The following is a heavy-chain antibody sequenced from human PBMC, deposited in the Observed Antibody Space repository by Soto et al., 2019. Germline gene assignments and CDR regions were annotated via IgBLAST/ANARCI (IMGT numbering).Heavy chain of an antibody. CDR2: ISYDGSNK. V-gene: IGHV3-30-3*01. Sequence: GGSLRLSCAASGFTFSSYAMHWVRQAPGKGLEWVAVISYDGSNKYYADSVKGRFTISRDNSKNTLYLQMNSLRAEDTAVYYCARGPRIGGGNYDFLTGYQKYWGQGTLVTVSS. CDR3: ARGPRIGGGNYDFLTGYQKY. J-gene: IGHJ4*02. D-gene: IGHD3-9*01. CDR1: GFTFSSYA.